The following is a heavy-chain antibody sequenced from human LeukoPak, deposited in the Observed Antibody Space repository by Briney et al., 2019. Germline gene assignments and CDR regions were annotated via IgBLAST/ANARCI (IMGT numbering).Heavy chain of an antibody. CDR1: GGTFSSYA. V-gene: IGHV1-69*13. Sequence: GTSVKVSCKASGGTFSSYAISWVRQAPGQGLELMGGISPIFGTANYAQKFQGRVTITADESTSTAYMELSSLRSEDTAVYYCARGVYGSGSLNYYYYGMDVWGQGTTVTVSS. D-gene: IGHD3-10*01. CDR2: ISPIFGTA. CDR3: ARGVYGSGSLNYYYYGMDV. J-gene: IGHJ6*02.